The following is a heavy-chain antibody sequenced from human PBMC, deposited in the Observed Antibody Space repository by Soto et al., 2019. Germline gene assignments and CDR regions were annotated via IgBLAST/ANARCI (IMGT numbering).Heavy chain of an antibody. J-gene: IGHJ4*02. CDR3: AKEGIGARRGPDN. Sequence: EVQLLESGGGLVKPGGSRTLSCAASGFPLSDYVVTWVRQAPGKGLEWVSGISGSIGHTYYADSVKGRFTISRDSSKNTVYLQKNSLRAEDTAVYYCAKEGIGARRGPDNWGQVTLVTVSS. CDR1: GFPLSDYV. D-gene: IGHD6-6*01. CDR2: ISGSIGHT. V-gene: IGHV3-23*01.